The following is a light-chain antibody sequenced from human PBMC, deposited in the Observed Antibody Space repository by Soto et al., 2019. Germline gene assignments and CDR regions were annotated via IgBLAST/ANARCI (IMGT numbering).Light chain of an antibody. CDR2: QVT. CDR1: SSDIAGFNY. V-gene: IGLV2-14*01. Sequence: QSVLTQPASVSGSPGQSITISCVGSSSDIAGFNYISWFQHHPGKAPKLLIYQVTARPSGISNRFSGSKFGNTASLTISGLQPYDEADYYCSASSSTSFYVFGPGTKVTVL. J-gene: IGLJ1*01. CDR3: SASSSTSFYV.